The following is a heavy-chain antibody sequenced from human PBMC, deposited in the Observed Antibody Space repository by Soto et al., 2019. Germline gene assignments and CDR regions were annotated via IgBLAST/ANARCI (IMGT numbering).Heavy chain of an antibody. Sequence: RGSLRLSCAASGFTFSSYAMHWVRQAPGKGLEYVSAISSNGGSTYYANSVKGRFTISRDNSKNTLYLQMGSLRAEDMAVYYCARDLEKGYGIYYYYMDVWGKGTTVTVSS. CDR3: ARDLEKGYGIYYYYMDV. CDR2: ISSNGGST. J-gene: IGHJ6*03. CDR1: GFTFSSYA. D-gene: IGHD4-17*01. V-gene: IGHV3-64*01.